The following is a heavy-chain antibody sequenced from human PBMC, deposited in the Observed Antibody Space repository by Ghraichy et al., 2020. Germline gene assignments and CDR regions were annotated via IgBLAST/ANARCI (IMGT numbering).Heavy chain of an antibody. J-gene: IGHJ4*02. CDR3: ARDFRVGYSSGWYYFDY. CDR2: IYSGGST. D-gene: IGHD6-19*01. V-gene: IGHV3-53*01. CDR1: GFTVSSNY. Sequence: GGSLRLSCAASGFTVSSNYMSWVRQAPGKGLEWVSVIYSGGSTYYADSVKGRFTISRDNSKNTLYLQMNSLRAEDTAVYYCARDFRVGYSSGWYYFDYWGQGTLVTVSS.